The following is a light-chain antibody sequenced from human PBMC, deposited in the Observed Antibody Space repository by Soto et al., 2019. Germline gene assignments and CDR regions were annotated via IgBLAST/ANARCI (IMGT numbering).Light chain of an antibody. CDR1: SSNIGSNY. V-gene: IGLV1-47*01. CDR3: AAWDDSLSALYV. J-gene: IGLJ1*01. CDR2: RNN. Sequence: QSVLTQPPSASGTPGQRVTISCSGSSSNIGSNYVYWYQQLPGTAPKLLIYRNNQRPSGVPDRFSGSKSGTSASLAISGLRFEDEADYYCAAWDDSLSALYVFGTGTKVTVL.